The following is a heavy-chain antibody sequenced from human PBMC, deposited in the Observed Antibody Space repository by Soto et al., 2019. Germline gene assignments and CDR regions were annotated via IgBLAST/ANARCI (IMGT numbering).Heavy chain of an antibody. CDR2: ISYDGINK. D-gene: IGHD5-18*01. J-gene: IGHJ4*02. Sequence: GGSLRLSCAASGFTFSSYSIHWVRQAPCKGLEWVAVISYDGINKYYADSMKGRFTISRDNSKNTLHLQMNSLRAEDTAVYYCGRIYSYVFFDYSAQGTLFTVSS. CDR1: GFTFSSYS. CDR3: GRIYSYVFFDY. V-gene: IGHV3-30-3*01.